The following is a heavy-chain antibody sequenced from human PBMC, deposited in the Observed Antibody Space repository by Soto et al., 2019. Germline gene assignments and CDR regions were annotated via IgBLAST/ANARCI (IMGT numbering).Heavy chain of an antibody. V-gene: IGHV3-53*01. CDR3: ATWHEREHAYDV. CDR1: GLTISGKKY. CDR2: LYDVDGS. Sequence: VQLLESGGGWIQPGESLRLSCAAFGLTISGKKYVAWVRQAPGKGLEWVSALYDVDGSFYADSVKGRFTTSSDSSKTTVYLQMNDLRPDDTAVYYCATWHEREHAYDVWGQGTTVTVSS. J-gene: IGHJ3*01. D-gene: IGHD1-1*01.